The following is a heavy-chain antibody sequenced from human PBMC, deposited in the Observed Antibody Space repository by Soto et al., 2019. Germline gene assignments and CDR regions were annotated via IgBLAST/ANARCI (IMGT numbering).Heavy chain of an antibody. D-gene: IGHD2-15*01. CDR1: GGTFSTYS. CDR2: IIPIFVTA. V-gene: IGHV1-69*01. Sequence: SVKVSCKPSGGTFSTYSIIWGRHAPVQGLEWMGGIIPIFVTANYAQRFQGRVTITAVESTSKIYMELSCLRSEDMAVYCCARGARDIVLVVAARGYYGMDVWGQGTTVTVSS. CDR3: ARGARDIVLVVAARGYYGMDV. J-gene: IGHJ6*02.